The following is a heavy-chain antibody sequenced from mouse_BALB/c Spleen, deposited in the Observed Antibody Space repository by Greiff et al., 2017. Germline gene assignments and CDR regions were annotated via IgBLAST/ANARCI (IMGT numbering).Heavy chain of an antibody. V-gene: IGHV3-2*02. J-gene: IGHJ3*01. CDR1: GYSITSDYA. D-gene: IGHD2-1*01. CDR3: ARYGNYLAWFAY. CDR2: ISYSGST. Sequence: EVQLQESGPGLVKPSQSLSLTCTVTGYSITSDYAWNWIRQFPGNKLEWMGYISYSGSTSYNPSLKSRISITRDTSKNQFFLQLNSVTTEDTATYYCARYGNYLAWFAYWGQGTLVTVSA.